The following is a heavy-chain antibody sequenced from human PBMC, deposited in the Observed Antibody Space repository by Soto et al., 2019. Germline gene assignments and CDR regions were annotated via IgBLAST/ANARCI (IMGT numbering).Heavy chain of an antibody. CDR1: GGTFSSYA. CDR3: ARGITGTVTYYFGLDV. V-gene: IGHV1-69*12. J-gene: IGHJ6*02. D-gene: IGHD1-20*01. Sequence: QVQLVQSGAEVKKPGSSMKVSCKASGGTFSSYAISWVRQAPGQGLEWMGGIIPIFGTADYAQQFHGRVTIPADEPTSTAYVALSSRRAEATAVYYCARGITGTVTYYFGLDVWGQGTTVSVSS. CDR2: IIPIFGTA.